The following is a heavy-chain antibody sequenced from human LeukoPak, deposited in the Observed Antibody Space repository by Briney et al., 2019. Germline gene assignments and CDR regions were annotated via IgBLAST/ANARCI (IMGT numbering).Heavy chain of an antibody. Sequence: GGSLRLSCAASGFTFSNYAIHWVRQAPGKGLEWVALISHDGINKYYIDSVKGRFTISRDNSKNTLFLQINSLRAEDTAIYYCAKIRLSGIAVAAIFDYWGHGTLVTVSS. CDR1: GFTFSNYA. CDR2: ISHDGINK. J-gene: IGHJ4*01. V-gene: IGHV3-30*18. CDR3: AKIRLSGIAVAAIFDY. D-gene: IGHD6-19*01.